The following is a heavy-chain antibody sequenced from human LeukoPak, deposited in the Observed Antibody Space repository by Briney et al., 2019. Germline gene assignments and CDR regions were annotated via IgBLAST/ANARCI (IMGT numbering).Heavy chain of an antibody. V-gene: IGHV4-4*07. D-gene: IGHD2-15*01. Sequence: SETLSLTCTVSGGSISSYYWSWIRQPAGKGLEWIGRIYTSGSTNYNPSLKSRVTMSVDTSKNQFSLKLSSVTAADTAMYYCAREEFCNGGGCSFDSWGQGALVTVSS. J-gene: IGHJ4*02. CDR3: AREEFCNGGGCSFDS. CDR1: GGSISSYY. CDR2: IYTSGST.